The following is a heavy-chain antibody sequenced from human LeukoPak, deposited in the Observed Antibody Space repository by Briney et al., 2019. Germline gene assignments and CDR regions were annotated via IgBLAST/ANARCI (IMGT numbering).Heavy chain of an antibody. Sequence: PGGSLRLSCAASGFTFSSYSMNWVRQAPGKGLEWVSSISSSSSYIYYADSVKGRFTISRDNAKNSLYLQMNSLRAEDTAVYYCARDRSPYGDYAIDICGQGTMVTVSS. D-gene: IGHD4-17*01. CDR2: ISSSSSYI. V-gene: IGHV3-21*01. CDR3: ARDRSPYGDYAIDI. CDR1: GFTFSSYS. J-gene: IGHJ3*02.